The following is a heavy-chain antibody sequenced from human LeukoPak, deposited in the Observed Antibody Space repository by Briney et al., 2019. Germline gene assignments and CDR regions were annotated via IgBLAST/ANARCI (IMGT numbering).Heavy chain of an antibody. V-gene: IGHV4-59*01. CDR3: AKLSYYFDSSAYVAPTDDS. CDR2: INYNGRT. J-gene: IGHJ4*02. D-gene: IGHD3-22*01. CDR1: GGSISTYY. Sequence: PSETLSLTCTVSGGSISTYYWTWIRQPPGKGLEWIGYINYNGRTDYKPSLKSRVTISLDTSKNQFSLKLSSVTAADTAVYYCAKLSYYFDSSAYVAPTDDSWGQGTLVTVSS.